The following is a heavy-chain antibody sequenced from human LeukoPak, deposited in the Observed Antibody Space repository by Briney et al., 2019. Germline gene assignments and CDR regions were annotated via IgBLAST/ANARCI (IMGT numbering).Heavy chain of an antibody. CDR2: IIPILGIA. Sequence: GASVKVSCKASGGTFSSYAISWVRQAPGQGLEWMGRIIPILGIANYAQKFQGRVTITADKSTSTAYMEQSSLRSEDTAVYYCARDSGYYDSSGYDIPRFDPWGQGTLVTVSS. V-gene: IGHV1-69*04. J-gene: IGHJ5*02. D-gene: IGHD3-22*01. CDR3: ARDSGYYDSSGYDIPRFDP. CDR1: GGTFSSYA.